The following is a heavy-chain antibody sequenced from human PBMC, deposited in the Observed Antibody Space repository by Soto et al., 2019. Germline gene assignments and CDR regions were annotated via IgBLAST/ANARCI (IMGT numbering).Heavy chain of an antibody. CDR1: GYTFTSYA. CDR3: ARGSVVGFDP. D-gene: IGHD2-15*01. J-gene: IGHJ5*02. Sequence: VQLVQSGAEVKKPGASVKVSCKASGYTFTSYAMHWVRQAPGQRLEWMGWINAGNGNTKYSQKFQGRVTITRDTSASIAYMELSSLRSEDTAVYYCARGSVVGFDPWGQGTLVTVSS. CDR2: INAGNGNT. V-gene: IGHV1-3*01.